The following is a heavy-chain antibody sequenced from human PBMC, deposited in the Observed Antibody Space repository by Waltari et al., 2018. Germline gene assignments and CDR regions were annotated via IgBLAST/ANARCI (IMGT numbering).Heavy chain of an antibody. CDR3: ARALNYDFWSGYFNFDY. V-gene: IGHV4-38-2*02. CDR2: IYHSGST. Sequence: QVQLQESGPGLVKPSETLSLTCTVSGYSISSGYYWGWIRQPPGKGLEWIGSIYHSGSTYYNPFLKSRVTISVDTSKNQFSLKLSSVTAADTAVYYCARALNYDFWSGYFNFDYWGQGTLVTVSS. CDR1: GYSISSGYY. D-gene: IGHD3-3*01. J-gene: IGHJ4*02.